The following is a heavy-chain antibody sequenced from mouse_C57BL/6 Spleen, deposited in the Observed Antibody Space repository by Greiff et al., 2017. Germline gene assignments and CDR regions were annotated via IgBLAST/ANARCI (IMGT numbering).Heavy chain of an antibody. V-gene: IGHV1-74*01. CDR2: IHPSDSDT. D-gene: IGHD2-4*01. J-gene: IGHJ3*01. CDR3: AIDDYDLAWFAY. Sequence: QVQLQQPGAELVKPGASVKVSCTASGYTFTSYWMPWVKQRPGQGLEWIGRIHPSDSDTNYNQKIKGKATLTVDKSYSTAYMQISSLTTEDSAVFYGAIDDYDLAWFAYWGQGTLVTVSA. CDR1: GYTFTSYW.